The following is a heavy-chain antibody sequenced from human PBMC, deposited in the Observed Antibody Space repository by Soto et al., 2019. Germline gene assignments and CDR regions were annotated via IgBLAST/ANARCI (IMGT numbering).Heavy chain of an antibody. D-gene: IGHD3-22*01. CDR3: VRALKVYYESSGYYQLFDS. Sequence: WETLSLTCTVSGNTISSLYCSWIRQHPGKGMEWIGYISHSGSTNYNPSLKSRVTMPVDTSKNQFSLKLSSVTAADTAVYYCVRALKVYYESSGYYQLFDSWGQGTLVTVSS. V-gene: IGHV4-59*11. J-gene: IGHJ4*02. CDR2: ISHSGST. CDR1: GNTISSLY.